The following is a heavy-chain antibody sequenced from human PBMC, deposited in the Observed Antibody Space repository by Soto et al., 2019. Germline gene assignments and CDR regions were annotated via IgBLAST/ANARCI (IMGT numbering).Heavy chain of an antibody. CDR1: GFSLRTSGVG. J-gene: IGHJ5*02. D-gene: IGHD6-19*01. CDR2: IYWNDDK. CDR3: AKSGSRGWYGWFDP. Sequence: SGPTLVNPTQTLTLTCIFSGFSLRTSGVGVGWIRQPPGKALEWLGFIYWNDDKRYSPSLKSRLTITKDTSKNQVVLTMTNTDPVDTATYYCAKSGSRGWYGWFDPWGQGALVTVSS. V-gene: IGHV2-5*01.